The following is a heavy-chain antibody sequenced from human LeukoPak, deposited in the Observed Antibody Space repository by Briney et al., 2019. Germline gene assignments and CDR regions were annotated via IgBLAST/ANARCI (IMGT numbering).Heavy chain of an antibody. CDR2: ISYDGSNK. V-gene: IGHV3-30*18. CDR1: GFTFSSYG. Sequence: PGRSLRLSCAASGFTFSSYGMHWVRQAPGKGLEWVAVISYDGSNKYYADSVKGRFTISRDNSKNTLYLQMNSLRAEDTAVYYCAKDHMGATVYYYYGMDVWGQGTTVTVSS. CDR3: AKDHMGATVYYYYGMDV. D-gene: IGHD1-26*01. J-gene: IGHJ6*02.